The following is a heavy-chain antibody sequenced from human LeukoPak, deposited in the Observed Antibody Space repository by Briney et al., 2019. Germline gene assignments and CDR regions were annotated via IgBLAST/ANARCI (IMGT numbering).Heavy chain of an antibody. V-gene: IGHV1-18*01. Sequence: ASVKVSCKGSGYKFTNYGINWVRQAPGQGLEWMGWISAYNGNTNYAQKLQGRVTMTTDTSTSTAYMELRSLRSDDTAVYYCATGSYYYDSSGYYPYWGQGTLVTVSS. CDR2: ISAYNGNT. CDR3: ATGSYYYDSSGYYPY. CDR1: GYKFTNYG. J-gene: IGHJ4*02. D-gene: IGHD3-22*01.